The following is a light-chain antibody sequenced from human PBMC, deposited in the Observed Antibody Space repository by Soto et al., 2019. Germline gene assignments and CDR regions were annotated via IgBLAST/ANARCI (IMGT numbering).Light chain of an antibody. V-gene: IGLV2-14*01. Sequence: QSALTQPASVSGSPGQSITISCTGSRTDIGDYNYVSWYQQHPGKAPKLMIYEVNDRPSGVSHRFSGSKSANTASLTISGLQGADEADYYCSSYTGSGTLLFGGGTKLTVL. CDR1: RTDIGDYNY. CDR3: SSYTGSGTLL. CDR2: EVN. J-gene: IGLJ2*01.